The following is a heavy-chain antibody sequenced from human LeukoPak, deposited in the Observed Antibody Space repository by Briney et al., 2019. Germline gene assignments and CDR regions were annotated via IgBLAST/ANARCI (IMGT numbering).Heavy chain of an antibody. D-gene: IGHD2-21*01. Sequence: PGGSLRLSCAASGFTFSSYSMNWVRQAPGKGLEWVSSISSSSSYIYYADSVKGRFTISRDNAKNSLYMQMNSLRAEDTAVYYCARVVRRNDAFDIWGQGTMVTVSS. J-gene: IGHJ3*02. CDR3: ARVVRRNDAFDI. CDR2: ISSSSSYI. V-gene: IGHV3-21*01. CDR1: GFTFSSYS.